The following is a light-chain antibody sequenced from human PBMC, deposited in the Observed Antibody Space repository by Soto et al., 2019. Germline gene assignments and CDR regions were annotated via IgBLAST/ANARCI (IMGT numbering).Light chain of an antibody. J-gene: IGKJ1*01. CDR2: LGS. V-gene: IGKV2-28*01. CDR3: MQPLQSWT. CDR1: QSLLHSNGYNY. Sequence: DIVMTQSPLSLPVTPGEPASISCRSSQSLLHSNGYNYLDWYLQKPGQSPQLLIYLGSNRASGVPDRFSGSGSGTDFTMKISRVEAEDVGVYYFMQPLQSWTFGQGTKVEI.